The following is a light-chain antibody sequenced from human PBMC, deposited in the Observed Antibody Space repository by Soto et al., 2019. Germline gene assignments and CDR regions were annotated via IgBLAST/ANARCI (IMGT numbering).Light chain of an antibody. CDR2: DAS. CDR1: QSVSGY. Sequence: ETVLTQSPATLSLSPGERATLSCRASQSVSGYLAWYQQKPGQAPRLLIYDASNRATGIPARFSGSGSGTDFTLTISSLEPEDFAVYYCQQCGSSRRTFGQGTKVDIK. CDR3: QQCGSSRRT. J-gene: IGKJ1*01. V-gene: IGKV3-11*01.